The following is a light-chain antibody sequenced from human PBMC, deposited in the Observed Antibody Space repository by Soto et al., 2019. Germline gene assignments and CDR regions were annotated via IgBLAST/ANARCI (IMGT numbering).Light chain of an antibody. CDR3: QQLDRYPFT. Sequence: DIQLTQSPSFLSASVGDRVTMTCRASLGISGYLAWYQQKPVKVPRLLIYSAYSLQSGVPSRFSGSGSGTEFTLTISSLQPEDFASYYCQQLDRYPFTFGGGTKVEI. CDR2: SAY. V-gene: IGKV1-9*01. J-gene: IGKJ4*01. CDR1: LGISGY.